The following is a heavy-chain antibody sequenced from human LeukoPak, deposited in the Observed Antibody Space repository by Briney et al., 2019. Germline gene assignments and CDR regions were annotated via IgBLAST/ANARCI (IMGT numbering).Heavy chain of an antibody. CDR2: ISYDGSDK. V-gene: IGHV3-30-3*01. Sequence: PGGSLRLSCAASGFTFSSYAMHWVRQAPGKGLEWVAVISYDGSDKYYADSVKGRFTISRDNAKNSLYLQMNSLRAEDTAVYYCARGPRGSWLTGFWGQGTLVTVSS. J-gene: IGHJ4*02. CDR1: GFTFSSYA. D-gene: IGHD3-9*01. CDR3: ARGPRGSWLTGF.